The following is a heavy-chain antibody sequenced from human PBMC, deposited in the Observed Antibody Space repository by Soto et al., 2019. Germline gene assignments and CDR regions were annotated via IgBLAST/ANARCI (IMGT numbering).Heavy chain of an antibody. CDR1: CGSFSGYY. J-gene: IGHJ4*01. CDR2: IYYHGNT. D-gene: IGHD6-19*01. Sequence: PSETLSLTCAVYCGSFSGYYWNWIRQPPGKGLEWIGTIYYHGNTYSNPSLKSRVTISVDTSNNQLSLKLRSVTAADTAVYYCARHDGFSSGWIFDYWGHGTLVTVSS. CDR3: ARHDGFSSGWIFDY. V-gene: IGHV4-34*01.